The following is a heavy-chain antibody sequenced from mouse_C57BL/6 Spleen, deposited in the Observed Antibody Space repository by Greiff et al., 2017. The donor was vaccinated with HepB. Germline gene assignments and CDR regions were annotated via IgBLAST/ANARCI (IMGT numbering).Heavy chain of an antibody. CDR2: INPNNGGT. D-gene: IGHD1-1*01. CDR3: ARPYGGMWFAY. J-gene: IGHJ3*01. V-gene: IGHV1-26*01. CDR1: GYTFTDYY. Sequence: EVQLQQSGPELVKPGASVKISCKASGYTFTDYYMNWVKQSHGKSLEWIGDINPNNGGTSYNQKFKGKATLTVDKSSSTAYMELRSLTSEDSAVYYCARPYGGMWFAYWGQGTLVTVSA.